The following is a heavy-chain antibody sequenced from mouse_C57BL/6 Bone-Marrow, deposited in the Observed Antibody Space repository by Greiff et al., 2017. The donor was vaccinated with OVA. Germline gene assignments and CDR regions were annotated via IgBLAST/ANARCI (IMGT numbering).Heavy chain of an antibody. CDR3: ARWLPYYYAMDY. V-gene: IGHV1-59*01. CDR2: IDPSDSYT. J-gene: IGHJ4*01. D-gene: IGHD2-2*01. Sequence: QVQLQQPGAELVRPGTSVKLSCKASGYTFTSYRMHWVKQRPGQGLEWIGVIDPSDSYTNYNQKFKGKATLTVDTSSSTAYMQLSSLTSEDSAVYYCARWLPYYYAMDYWGQGTSVTVSS. CDR1: GYTFTSYR.